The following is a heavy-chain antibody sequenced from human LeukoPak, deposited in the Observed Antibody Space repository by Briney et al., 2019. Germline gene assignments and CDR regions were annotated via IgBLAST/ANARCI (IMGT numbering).Heavy chain of an antibody. CDR2: ISGSSNYI. J-gene: IGHJ4*02. D-gene: IGHD6-19*01. CDR3: AREPSGWYLDY. CDR1: GFTFSDYS. V-gene: IGHV3-21*01. Sequence: GGSLRLSCAVSGFTFSDYSINWVRQAPGKGLEWVSYISGSSNYIYYTDSVKGRFTISRDSAENSVYLQMNSLRAEDTAVYYCAREPSGWYLDYWGQGTLVTVSS.